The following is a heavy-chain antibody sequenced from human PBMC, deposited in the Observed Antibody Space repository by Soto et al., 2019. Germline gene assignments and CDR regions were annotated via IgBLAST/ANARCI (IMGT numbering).Heavy chain of an antibody. J-gene: IGHJ1*01. CDR3: ASRVPHGTYGAPYFQH. Sequence: QVQLVESGGGVVQPEKSLRLSCAASGFTFSSHGMHWVRQAPGKGLEWVAVISSDGTNKYYAESMKGRFTISRDNSKNTLYLQMNSLRAEDTAVYYCASRVPHGTYGAPYFQHWGQGTLVTVS. CDR1: GFTFSSHG. CDR2: ISSDGTNK. V-gene: IGHV3-30*03. D-gene: IGHD1-26*01.